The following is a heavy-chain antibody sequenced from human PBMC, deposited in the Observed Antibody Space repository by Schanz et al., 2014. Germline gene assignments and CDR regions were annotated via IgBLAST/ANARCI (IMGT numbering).Heavy chain of an antibody. CDR2: ISGGGGST. V-gene: IGHV3-23*04. D-gene: IGHD2-2*01. J-gene: IGHJ4*02. CDR3: AKDGGCSSTNCHDFVVPELPFES. Sequence: VKLVESGGGVVQPGGSLRLSCATSGITFSGYAMSWVRQAPGKGLEWVSSISGGGGSTRYGDSLRGRFYISRDNSKNTLYLQMSSLRGDDTAVYYCAKDGGCSSTNCHDFVVPELPFESWGQGTLVTVSS. CDR1: GITFSGYA.